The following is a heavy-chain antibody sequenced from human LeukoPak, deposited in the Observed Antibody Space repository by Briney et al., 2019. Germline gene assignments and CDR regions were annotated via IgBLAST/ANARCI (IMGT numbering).Heavy chain of an antibody. Sequence: GGSLRLSCVASGFTFRDYGMTWVRQAPGKGLEWVSGIINSGGSTYYADSVRGRFTISRDNSKNTLYLQMNSLRAEDTALYYCAKGQRGFDYWGQGTLVTVSS. CDR1: GFTFRDYG. D-gene: IGHD1-1*01. J-gene: IGHJ4*02. CDR3: AKGQRGFDY. V-gene: IGHV3-23*01. CDR2: IINSGGST.